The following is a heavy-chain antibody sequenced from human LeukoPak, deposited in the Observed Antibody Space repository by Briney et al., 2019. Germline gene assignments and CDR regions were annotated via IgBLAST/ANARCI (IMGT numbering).Heavy chain of an antibody. J-gene: IGHJ4*02. CDR3: ATSRYGGFDY. CDR1: GGTFSSYA. Sequence: SVKVSCKASGGTFSSYAISWVRQAPGQGLEWMGGIIPIFGTANYAQKFQGRVTMTEDTSTDTAYMELSSLRSEDTAVYYCATSRYGGFDYWGQGTLVTVSS. D-gene: IGHD4-23*01. CDR2: IIPIFGTA. V-gene: IGHV1-69*06.